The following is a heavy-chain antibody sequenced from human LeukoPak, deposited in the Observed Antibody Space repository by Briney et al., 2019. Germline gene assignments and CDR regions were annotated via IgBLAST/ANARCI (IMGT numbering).Heavy chain of an antibody. V-gene: IGHV5-10-1*01. CDR1: GYSFTTYW. CDR3: ARQDRGFTDY. J-gene: IGHJ4*02. CDR2: IDPSDSYT. D-gene: IGHD3-10*01. Sequence: PAESMKISSKASGYSFTTYWISWVRQMPGKGLEWMGRIDPSDSYTNYSPSFQGHVTVSADKSITTAYLQWNSLKASDTAMYYCARQDRGFTDYWGQGTLVTVSS.